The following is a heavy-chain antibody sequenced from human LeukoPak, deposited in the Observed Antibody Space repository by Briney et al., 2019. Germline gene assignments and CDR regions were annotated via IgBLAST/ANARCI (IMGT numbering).Heavy chain of an antibody. CDR1: GFTFSSYA. D-gene: IGHD1-26*01. J-gene: IGHJ4*02. Sequence: GGSLRLSCAASGFTFSSYAMSWVRQAPGKGLEWVSAISGSGGSTSYAQKFQGRVTMTRDTSTSTVYMELSSLRSEDTAVYYCARGGVGAKGTIAYDYWGQGTLVTVSS. CDR2: ISGSGGST. V-gene: IGHV3-23*01. CDR3: ARGGVGAKGTIAYDY.